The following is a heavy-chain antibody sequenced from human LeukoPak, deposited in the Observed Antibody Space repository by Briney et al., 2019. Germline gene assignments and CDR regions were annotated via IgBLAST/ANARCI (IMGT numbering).Heavy chain of an antibody. V-gene: IGHV4-59*01. CDR1: GGSISSYY. J-gene: IGHJ5*02. Sequence: PSETLSLTCTVSGGSISSYYWRWIRQPPGKGLEWIWYIYYSGSTNYNPSLNSRVTISVDTSKNQYSLKLSSVTAADTAVYYLAGDPGTAMAGGWVDPWGQGTVVTVSA. CDR2: IYYSGST. D-gene: IGHD5-18*01. CDR3: AGDPGTAMAGGWVDP.